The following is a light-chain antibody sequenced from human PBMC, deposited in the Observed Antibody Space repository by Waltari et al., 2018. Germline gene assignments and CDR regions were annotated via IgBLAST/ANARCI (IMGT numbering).Light chain of an antibody. CDR1: SSDAGSYDL. J-gene: IGLJ2*01. CDR3: SSNAGRGIV. Sequence: QSALTQPASVSGSPGQSITVSCTGASSDAGSYDLVCWYQQHPGQAPKLIMYEVNKRPYGVSKGFSGFKSGNTASLTISGLQAEDEAEYYCSSNAGRGIVFGGGTKLTVL. V-gene: IGLV2-23*02. CDR2: EVN.